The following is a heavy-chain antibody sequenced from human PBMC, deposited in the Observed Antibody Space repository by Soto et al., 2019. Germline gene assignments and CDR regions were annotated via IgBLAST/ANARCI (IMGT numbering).Heavy chain of an antibody. D-gene: IGHD6-13*01. J-gene: IGHJ5*02. Sequence: ASVKVSCKASGYTFTSYGISWVRQAPGQGLEWMGWISAYNGNTNYAQKLQGRVTMTTDTSTSTAYMELRSLKTEDTAVYYCIPGIATADLHSWGQGTLVTVSS. CDR3: IPGIATADLHS. CDR1: GYTFTSYG. CDR2: ISAYNGNT. V-gene: IGHV1-18*01.